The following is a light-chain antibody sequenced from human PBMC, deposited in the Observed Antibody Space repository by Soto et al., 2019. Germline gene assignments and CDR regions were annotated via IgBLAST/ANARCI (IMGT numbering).Light chain of an antibody. Sequence: QSVLTQPASVSGSPGQSITISCTGTSNDVGGYNYVSWYQQHPGKAPKLMIYDVSNRPSGVSDRFSGSKSDNTASLTISGLRAEDEADYYCSSYRTSSTQVFGTGTKLTVL. CDR3: SSYRTSSTQV. V-gene: IGLV2-14*03. J-gene: IGLJ1*01. CDR1: SNDVGGYNY. CDR2: DVS.